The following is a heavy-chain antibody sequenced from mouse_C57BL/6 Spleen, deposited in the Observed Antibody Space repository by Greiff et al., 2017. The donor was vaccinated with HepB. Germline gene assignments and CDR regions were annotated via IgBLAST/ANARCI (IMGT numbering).Heavy chain of an antibody. V-gene: IGHV5-16*01. CDR3: ARDLDYYAMDY. J-gene: IGHJ4*01. Sequence: EVKLVESEGGLVQPGSSMKLSCTASGFTFSDYYMAWVRQVPEKGLEWVAIINYDGSSTYYLDSLKSRFIISRDNAKNILYLQMSSLKSEDTATYYCARDLDYYAMDYWGQGTSVTVSS. CDR1: GFTFSDYY. CDR2: INYDGSST.